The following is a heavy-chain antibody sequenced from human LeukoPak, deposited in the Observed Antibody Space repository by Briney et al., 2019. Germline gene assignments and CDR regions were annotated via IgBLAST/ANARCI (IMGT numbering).Heavy chain of an antibody. CDR1: SYTLTNYG. V-gene: IGHV1-18*01. CDR2: ISAYNGNT. Sequence: ASVEVSCKASSYTLTNYGISWVRQAPGQGLEWMGWISAYNGNTNYAQNLQGRVTMTTDTSTNTAYMELRSLRSDDTAVYYCARDQDPGAFDIWGQGTMVTVSS. J-gene: IGHJ3*02. CDR3: ARDQDPGAFDI.